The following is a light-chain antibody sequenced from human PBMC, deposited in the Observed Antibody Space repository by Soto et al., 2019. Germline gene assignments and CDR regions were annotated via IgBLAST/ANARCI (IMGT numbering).Light chain of an antibody. CDR1: SSDVGYYNS. CDR2: EVS. Sequence: QSALTPPPSASGSPGQSVTISCTGTSSDVGYYNSVSWYQQHPGKAPKLMIYEVSKRPSGVPERFSGSKSGNTASLTVSGLQDEDGADYSCTSYAGSNNFRVFGGGTKLTVL. J-gene: IGLJ3*02. V-gene: IGLV2-8*01. CDR3: TSYAGSNNFRV.